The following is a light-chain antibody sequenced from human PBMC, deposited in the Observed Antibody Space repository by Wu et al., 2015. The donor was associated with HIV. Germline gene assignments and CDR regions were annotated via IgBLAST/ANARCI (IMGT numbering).Light chain of an antibody. Sequence: DIQMTQSPSTLSASVGDRVTVTCRASHSISTSLAWYQQKPGKAPKLLISKASSLESGVPSRFSGSGSGTEFTLTISSLQPEDVATYYCQKYNTAPWTFGQGTKVEMK. CDR2: KAS. J-gene: IGKJ1*01. V-gene: IGKV1-5*03. CDR3: QKYNTAPWT. CDR1: HSISTS.